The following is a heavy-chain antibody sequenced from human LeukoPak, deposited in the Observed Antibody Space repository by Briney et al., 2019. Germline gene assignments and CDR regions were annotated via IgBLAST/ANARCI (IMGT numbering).Heavy chain of an antibody. V-gene: IGHV3-21*01. D-gene: IGHD5-18*01. CDR3: ARVIKDTAMVMYYYYYGMDV. Sequence: GGSLRLSCAASGFTFSSYAMSWVRQAPGRGLEWVSSISSSSSYIYYADSVKGRFTISRDNAKNSLYLQMNSLRAEDAAVYYCARVIKDTAMVMYYYYYGMDVWGQGTMVTVSS. J-gene: IGHJ6*02. CDR2: ISSSSSYI. CDR1: GFTFSSYA.